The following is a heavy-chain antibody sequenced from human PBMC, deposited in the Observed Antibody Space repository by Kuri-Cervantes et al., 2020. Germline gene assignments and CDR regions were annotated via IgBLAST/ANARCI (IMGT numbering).Heavy chain of an antibody. CDR1: GFTFSSYA. D-gene: IGHD2-2*01. CDR2: ISSSGGST. J-gene: IGHJ4*02. Sequence: GESLKISCAASGFTFSSYAMSWVRQAPGKGLEWVSAISSSGGSTYYADSEKGRFTISRDNSKNTLYLQMNSLRAEDTAVYYCAKDLGRDCSSTSCLSFDYWGQGTLVTVSS. CDR3: AKDLGRDCSSTSCLSFDY. V-gene: IGHV3-23*01.